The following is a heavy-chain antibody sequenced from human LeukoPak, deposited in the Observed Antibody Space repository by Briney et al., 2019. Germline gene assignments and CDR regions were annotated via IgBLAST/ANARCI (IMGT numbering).Heavy chain of an antibody. CDR3: ARDSGSYSIIGYYYYYMDV. Sequence: ASVKVSCKASGYTFTGYYMHWVRQAPGQGLEWMGWINPNSGGTNYAQKFQGRVTITADKSTSTAYMELSSLRSEDTAVYYCARDSGSYSIIGYYYYYMDVWGKGTTVTVSS. V-gene: IGHV1-2*02. J-gene: IGHJ6*03. CDR2: INPNSGGT. D-gene: IGHD1-26*01. CDR1: GYTFTGYY.